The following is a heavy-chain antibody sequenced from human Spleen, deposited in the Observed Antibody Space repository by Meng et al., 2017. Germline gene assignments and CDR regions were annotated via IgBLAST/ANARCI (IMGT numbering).Heavy chain of an antibody. J-gene: IGHJ4*02. CDR1: CGSFRDYT. D-gene: IGHD4-11*01. CDR3: ARGPTTMAHDFDY. Sequence: QLCAAMFMPSDTLSLSCVVSCGSFRDYTGNWIRQPPGKGLECIGEINNMGSTNYNPSLESRATISVDTSQNNLSLKLSSVTAADSAVYYCARGPTTMAHDFDYWGQGTLVTVSS. CDR2: INNMGST. V-gene: IGHV4-34*01.